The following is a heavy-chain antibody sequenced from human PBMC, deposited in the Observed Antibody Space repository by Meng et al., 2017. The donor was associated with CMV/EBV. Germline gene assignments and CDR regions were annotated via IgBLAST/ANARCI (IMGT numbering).Heavy chain of an antibody. D-gene: IGHD2-2*02. Sequence: SLKISCAASGFTFDDYAMHWVRQAPGKGLEWVSGISWNSGSIGYADSVKGRFTISRDNANDSLYLQMNSLRAEDTALYYCAKVGRDCSSSSCYTGYYGMDVWGQGTTVTVSS. CDR3: AKVGRDCSSSSCYTGYYGMDV. V-gene: IGHV3-9*01. CDR2: ISWNSGSI. J-gene: IGHJ6*02. CDR1: GFTFDDYA.